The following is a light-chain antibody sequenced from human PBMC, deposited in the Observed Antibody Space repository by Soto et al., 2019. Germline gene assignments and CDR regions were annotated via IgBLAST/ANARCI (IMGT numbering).Light chain of an antibody. V-gene: IGKV3-11*01. CDR2: DAS. CDR1: QSVSSY. J-gene: IGKJ1*01. CDR3: QQRSNWPWT. Sequence: EIVLTQSPATLSLSPGERATLSCRASQSVSSYLAWYQQKPGQAPRLLISDASNRATGIPARFSGSGSGTDFPLTISSLEPEDFAVYYCQQRSNWPWTFGQGTKVEIK.